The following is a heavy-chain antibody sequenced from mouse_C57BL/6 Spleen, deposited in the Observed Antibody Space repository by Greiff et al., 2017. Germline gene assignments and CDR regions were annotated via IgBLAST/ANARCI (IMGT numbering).Heavy chain of an antibody. CDR2: IRLKSDNYAT. V-gene: IGHV6-3*01. D-gene: IGHD1-1*01. Sequence: EVQVEESGGGLVQPGGSMKLSCVASGFTFSNYWMNWVRQSPEQGLEWVAQIRLKSDNYATHYAESVKGRFTISRDDSKSSVYLQMNNLRAEDTGIYYCTVYGSSYVGFAYWGQGTLVTVSA. CDR1: GFTFSNYW. CDR3: TVYGSSYVGFAY. J-gene: IGHJ3*01.